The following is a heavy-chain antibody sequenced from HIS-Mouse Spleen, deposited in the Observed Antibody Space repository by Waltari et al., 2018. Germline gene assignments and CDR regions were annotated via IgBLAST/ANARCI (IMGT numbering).Heavy chain of an antibody. CDR1: GYTFTGYY. D-gene: IGHD7-27*01. CDR3: ARDPFTGENWFDP. V-gene: IGHV1-2*02. CDR2: INPNSGGT. J-gene: IGHJ5*02. Sequence: QVQLVQSGAEVKKPGAAVKVSCKASGYTFTGYYMHRGRQAPGQGLEWMGWINPNSGGTNYAQKFQGRVTMTRDTSISTAYMELSRLRSDDTAVYYCARDPFTGENWFDPWGQGTLVTVSS.